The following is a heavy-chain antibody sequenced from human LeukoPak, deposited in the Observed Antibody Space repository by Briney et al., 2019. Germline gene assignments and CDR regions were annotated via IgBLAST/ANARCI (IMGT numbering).Heavy chain of an antibody. CDR3: ARDLGYYDSPTLTPT. D-gene: IGHD3-22*01. Sequence: SETLSLTCTVSGGSISSYCWSWIRQPAGKGLEWIGRIYTSGSTNYNPSLKSRVTMSVDTSKNQFSLKLSSVTAADTAVYYCARDLGYYDSPTLTPTWGQGTLVTVSS. V-gene: IGHV4-4*07. CDR2: IYTSGST. J-gene: IGHJ5*02. CDR1: GGSISSYC.